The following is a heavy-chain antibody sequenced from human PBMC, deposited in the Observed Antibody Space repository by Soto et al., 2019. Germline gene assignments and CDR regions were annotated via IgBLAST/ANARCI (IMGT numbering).Heavy chain of an antibody. Sequence: EAQLLESGGGLVQPGGSLRLSCAASGFTFSSYAMSWVRQAPGKGLEWVSAISGSGGSTYYADSVKGRFTISRDNSKNTLYLQMNSLRAEDTAVYYCAKGGTVVRYFDLWGRGTLVTVAS. V-gene: IGHV3-23*01. D-gene: IGHD1-1*01. CDR2: ISGSGGST. CDR1: GFTFSSYA. J-gene: IGHJ2*01. CDR3: AKGGTVVRYFDL.